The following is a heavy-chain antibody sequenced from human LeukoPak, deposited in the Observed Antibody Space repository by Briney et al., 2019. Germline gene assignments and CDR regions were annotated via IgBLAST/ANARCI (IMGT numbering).Heavy chain of an antibody. J-gene: IGHJ4*02. CDR3: VRGEGDCTNGVCYFDN. Sequence: GSLRLSCAASGFTLNNYWMHWVRQGPGKGLVWVSGINSDGNNTKYADSVKGRFTISRDNAKNTVYLQMNCLRVEDTAMYYCVRGEGDCTNGVCYFDNWGQGTLVTVSS. D-gene: IGHD2-8*01. CDR2: INSDGNNT. V-gene: IGHV3-74*01. CDR1: GFTLNNYW.